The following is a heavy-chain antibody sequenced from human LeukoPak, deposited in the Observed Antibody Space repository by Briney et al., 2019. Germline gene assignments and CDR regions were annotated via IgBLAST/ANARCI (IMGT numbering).Heavy chain of an antibody. CDR3: ARGGYYGSGNDFRFDP. J-gene: IGHJ5*02. D-gene: IGHD3-10*01. CDR2: IYYSGSA. CDR1: GGSISSSSYY. V-gene: IGHV4-39*07. Sequence: SETLSLTCTVSGGSISSSSYYWGWIRQPPGKGLEWIGSIYYSGSAYYNPSRKSRVTISVETSKNQFSLKLKSVTAADTAVYYCARGGYYGSGNDFRFDPWGQGTLVTASS.